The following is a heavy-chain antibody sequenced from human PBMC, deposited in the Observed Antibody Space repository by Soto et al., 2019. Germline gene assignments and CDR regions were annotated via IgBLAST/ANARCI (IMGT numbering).Heavy chain of an antibody. CDR3: ARGGSGWFGYYYGMDV. CDR1: GFTFSDHY. Sequence: EVQLVESGGGLVQPGGSLRLSCAASGFTFSDHYMDWVRQAPGKGLEWVGRTRNKANSYTTEYAASVKGRFTISIDDSKNSLYLQMNSLKTEDTAVYYCARGGSGWFGYYYGMDVWGQGTTVTVSS. V-gene: IGHV3-72*01. CDR2: TRNKANSYTT. D-gene: IGHD6-19*01. J-gene: IGHJ6*02.